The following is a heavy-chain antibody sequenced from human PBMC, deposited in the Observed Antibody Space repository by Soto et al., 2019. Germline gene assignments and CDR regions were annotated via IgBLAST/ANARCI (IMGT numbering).Heavy chain of an antibody. Sequence: QVQLQESGPGLVKPSQTLSLTCTVSGGSISSGDYYWSWIRQPPGKGLEWIGYIYYSGSTYYNPSLKSRVTISVDTSKNQFSLKLNSVTAADTVVYYCARTMVVTQNWFDPWGQGTLVTVSS. D-gene: IGHD2-21*02. J-gene: IGHJ5*02. V-gene: IGHV4-30-4*01. CDR1: GGSISSGDYY. CDR2: IYYSGST. CDR3: ARTMVVTQNWFDP.